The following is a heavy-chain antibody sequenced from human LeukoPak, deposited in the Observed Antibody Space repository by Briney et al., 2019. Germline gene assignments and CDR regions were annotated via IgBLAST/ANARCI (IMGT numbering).Heavy chain of an antibody. CDR3: ARASGYGFWSGHYGEGY. Sequence: SETLSLTCAVSGGSISSSNWWSWVRQPPGKGLEWIGEIYHSGSTNYNPSLKSRVTMSVDTSKNQFSLKLSSVTAADTAVYYCARASGYGFWSGHYGEGYWGQGTLVTVSS. V-gene: IGHV4-4*02. D-gene: IGHD3-3*01. CDR1: GGSISSSNW. CDR2: IYHSGST. J-gene: IGHJ4*02.